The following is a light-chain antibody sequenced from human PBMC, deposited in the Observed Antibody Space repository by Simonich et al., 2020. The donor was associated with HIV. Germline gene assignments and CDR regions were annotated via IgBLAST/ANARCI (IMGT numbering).Light chain of an antibody. CDR1: QSILYSSNHKNY. Sequence: DIVMTQSPDSLAVSLGERATFNCKSSQSILYSSNHKNYLAWYQQKPGQPPKLLIYWASTRESGVPDRFSGSGSGTDFTLTISSLQAEDVAVYYCQQYYITPHTFGQGTKVEIK. J-gene: IGKJ1*01. CDR2: WAS. V-gene: IGKV4-1*01. CDR3: QQYYITPHT.